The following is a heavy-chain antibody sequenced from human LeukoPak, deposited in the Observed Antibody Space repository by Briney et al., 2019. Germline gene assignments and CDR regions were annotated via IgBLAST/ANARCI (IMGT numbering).Heavy chain of an antibody. Sequence: PEGSLRLSCAASGFTLSDYYMSWIRQAPGKGLEWVSYISSSSSYTNYADSVKGRFTISRDNAKNSLYLQMNSLRAEDTAVYYCASRMNSGPLDYWGQGTLVTVSS. CDR3: ASRMNSGPLDY. CDR1: GFTLSDYY. V-gene: IGHV3-11*03. J-gene: IGHJ4*02. CDR2: ISSSSSYT. D-gene: IGHD2-15*01.